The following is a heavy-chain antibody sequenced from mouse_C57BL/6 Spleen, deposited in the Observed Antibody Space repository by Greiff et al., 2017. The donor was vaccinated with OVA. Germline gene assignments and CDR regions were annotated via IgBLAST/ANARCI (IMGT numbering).Heavy chain of an antibody. CDR1: GYTFTSYW. Sequence: VQLQQSGAELVKPGASVKLSCKASGYTFTSYWMQWVKQRPGQGLEWIGEIDPSDSYTNYNQKFKGKATLTVDTSSSTAYMQLSSLTSEDSAVYYCARRGYYYGSSYGGAMDYWGQGTSVTVSS. CDR2: IDPSDSYT. V-gene: IGHV1-50*01. CDR3: ARRGYYYGSSYGGAMDY. D-gene: IGHD1-1*01. J-gene: IGHJ4*01.